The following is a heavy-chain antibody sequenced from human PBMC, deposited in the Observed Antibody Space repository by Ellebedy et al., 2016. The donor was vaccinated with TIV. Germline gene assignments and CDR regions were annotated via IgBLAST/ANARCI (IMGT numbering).Heavy chain of an antibody. CDR2: ISAYNGNT. D-gene: IGHD6-13*01. V-gene: IGHV1-18*01. J-gene: IGHJ4*02. CDR1: GGTFSSHP. CDR3: ARGGAAAGATPDY. Sequence: AASVKVSCKASGGTFSSHPINWVRQAPGQGLEWMGWISAYNGNTNYAQKLQGRVTMTTDTSTSTAYMELRSLRSDDTAVYYCARGGAAAGATPDYWGQGTLVTVSS.